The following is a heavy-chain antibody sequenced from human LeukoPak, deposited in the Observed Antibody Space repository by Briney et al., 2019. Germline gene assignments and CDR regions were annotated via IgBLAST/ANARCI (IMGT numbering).Heavy chain of an antibody. Sequence: PSQTLSLTCTVSGGSISRGSYYWSWIRQPAGKGLEWIGRIYTSGSTNYNPSLKSQVTISVDTSKNQFSLKLSSVTAADTAVYYCARAIVRGFRDPGYFDYWGQGTLVTVSS. CDR3: ARAIVRGFRDPGYFDY. V-gene: IGHV4-61*02. CDR1: GGSISRGSYY. CDR2: IYTSGST. J-gene: IGHJ4*02. D-gene: IGHD3-10*01.